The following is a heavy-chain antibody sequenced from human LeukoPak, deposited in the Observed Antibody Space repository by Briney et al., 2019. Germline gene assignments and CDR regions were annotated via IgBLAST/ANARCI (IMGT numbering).Heavy chain of an antibody. V-gene: IGHV4-59*01. Sequence: SETLSLTCTVSGGSISSYYWSWIRQPLGKGLEWIGYIYYSGSTNYNPSLKSRVTISVDTSKNQFSLKLSSVTAADTAVYYCARSDPPDYYGMDVWGKGTTVTVSS. CDR2: IYYSGST. CDR1: GGSISSYY. CDR3: ARSDPPDYYGMDV. J-gene: IGHJ6*04.